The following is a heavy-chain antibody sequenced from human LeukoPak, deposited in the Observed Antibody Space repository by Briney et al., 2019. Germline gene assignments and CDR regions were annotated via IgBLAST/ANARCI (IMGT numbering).Heavy chain of an antibody. Sequence: VGPLRLSCAASGFTFDEYGMICVRQAPGEGLGWVSAINSNGGSTGYADSVKGRFTMTRDNVKNSLYLQMDSLRAEDTALYYCARVQRWGYSNYFDYWGQGTLVTVSS. CDR3: ARVQRWGYSNYFDY. CDR2: INSNGGST. J-gene: IGHJ4*02. V-gene: IGHV3-20*04. D-gene: IGHD4-11*01. CDR1: GFTFDEYG.